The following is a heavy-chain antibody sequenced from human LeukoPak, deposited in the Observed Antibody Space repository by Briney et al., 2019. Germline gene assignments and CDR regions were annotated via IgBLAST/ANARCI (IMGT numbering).Heavy chain of an antibody. D-gene: IGHD6-19*01. CDR1: GFTFSSCS. CDR2: ISSSSSYI. Sequence: GGSLRLSCAASGFTFSSCSMNWVRQAPGKGLEWASSISSSSSYIYYADPVKGRFTISRDNAKNSLYLQMNSLRAEDTAVYYCARDVAVAQYYFDYWGQGTLVTVSS. CDR3: ARDVAVAQYYFDY. J-gene: IGHJ4*02. V-gene: IGHV3-21*01.